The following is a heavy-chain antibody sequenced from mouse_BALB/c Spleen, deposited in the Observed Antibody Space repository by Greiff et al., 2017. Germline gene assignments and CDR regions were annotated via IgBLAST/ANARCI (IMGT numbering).Heavy chain of an antibody. J-gene: IGHJ3*01. V-gene: IGHV5-4*02. D-gene: IGHD3-1*01. CDR3: ARGANSLAWFAY. Sequence: DVMLVESGGGLVKPGGSLKLSCAASGFTFSDYYMYWVRQTPEKRLEWVATISDGGSYTYYPDSVKGRFTISRDNAKNNLYLQMSSLKSEDTAMYYCARGANSLAWFAYWGQGTLVTVSA. CDR1: GFTFSDYY. CDR2: ISDGGSYT.